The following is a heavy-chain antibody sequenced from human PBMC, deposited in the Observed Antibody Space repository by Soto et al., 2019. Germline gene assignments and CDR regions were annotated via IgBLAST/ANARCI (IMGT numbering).Heavy chain of an antibody. CDR1: GFTFSSYA. CDR3: AKVYCSGGSCLEPFDY. J-gene: IGHJ4*02. V-gene: IGHV3-23*01. D-gene: IGHD2-15*01. CDR2: ISGSGGST. Sequence: EVQLLESGGGLVQPGGSLRLSCAASGFTFSSYAMSWVRQAPGKGLEWVSAISGSGGSTYYADSVKGRFTISRDNSKNTLYLQMNSLRAEETAVYYCAKVYCSGGSCLEPFDYWGQGTLVTVYS.